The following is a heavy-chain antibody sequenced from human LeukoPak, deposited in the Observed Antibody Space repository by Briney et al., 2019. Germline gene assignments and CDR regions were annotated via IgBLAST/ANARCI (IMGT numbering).Heavy chain of an antibody. CDR3: ARDLHYYGSGP. CDR1: GFNFSIYW. D-gene: IGHD3-10*01. V-gene: IGHV3-21*01. Sequence: GGSLRLSCAAFGFNFSIYWMHWVRQAPGKGLDWVSGISGTSSYMYYGDSVKGRFTVSRDNAKNSLYLQMESLRVEDTAVYYCARDLHYYGSGPWGQGTLVTVSS. J-gene: IGHJ5*02. CDR2: ISGTSSYM.